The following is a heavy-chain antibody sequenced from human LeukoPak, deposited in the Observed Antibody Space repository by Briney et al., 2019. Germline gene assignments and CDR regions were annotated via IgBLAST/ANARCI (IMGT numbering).Heavy chain of an antibody. J-gene: IGHJ4*02. CDR3: ASYLIKSLDY. D-gene: IGHD3-10*01. CDR2: ISGSGSTI. CDR1: GFTFSSYE. Sequence: GGSLRLSCAASGFTFSSYEMNWVRQAPGKGLEWVSYISGSGSTIYYADPVKGRFTISRDNAKNSLYLQMNSLRAEDTAVYYCASYLIKSLDYWGQGTLVTVSS. V-gene: IGHV3-48*03.